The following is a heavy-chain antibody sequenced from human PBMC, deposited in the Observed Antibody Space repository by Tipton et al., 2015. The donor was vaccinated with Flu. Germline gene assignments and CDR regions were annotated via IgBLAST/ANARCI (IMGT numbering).Heavy chain of an antibody. D-gene: IGHD5-24*01. CDR2: MLYGGST. CDR1: GGSIRSSSYY. V-gene: IGHV4-39*07. CDR3: ARAGWRGYNSRAA. J-gene: IGHJ5*02. Sequence: TLSLTCTVPGGSIRSSSYYWGWIRQPPGKGPEWIGSMLYGGSTYYNPSLESRVTIPLDTSKNQFSLKLSSVTAADTAVYYCARAGWRGYNSRAAWGQGTLVTVSS.